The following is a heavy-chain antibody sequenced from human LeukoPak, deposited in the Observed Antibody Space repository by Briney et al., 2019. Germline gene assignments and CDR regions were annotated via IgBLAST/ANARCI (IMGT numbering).Heavy chain of an antibody. V-gene: IGHV1-69*05. CDR3: ASDEPYYYDSSGGLDY. D-gene: IGHD3-22*01. CDR1: GGTFSSYA. Sequence: SVKVSCKASGGTFSSYAISWVRQAPGQGLEWMGGIIPIFGTANYAQKFQGRVTITTDESTSTAYTELSSLRSEDTAVYYCASDEPYYYDSSGGLDYWGQGTLVTVSS. J-gene: IGHJ4*02. CDR2: IIPIFGTA.